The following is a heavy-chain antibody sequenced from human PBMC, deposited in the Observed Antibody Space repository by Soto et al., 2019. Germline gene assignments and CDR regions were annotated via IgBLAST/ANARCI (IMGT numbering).Heavy chain of an antibody. CDR2: ISYDGSNK. J-gene: IGHJ4*02. CDR1: GFTFSSYA. V-gene: IGHV3-30-3*01. CDR3: ARDLGYSSSGNFDY. D-gene: IGHD6-13*01. Sequence: GGSLRLSCAASGFTFSSYAMHWVRQAPGKGLEWVAVISYDGSNKYYADSVKGRFTISRDNSKNTLYLQMNSLRAEDTAVYYCARDLGYSSSGNFDYWGQGTLVTVSS.